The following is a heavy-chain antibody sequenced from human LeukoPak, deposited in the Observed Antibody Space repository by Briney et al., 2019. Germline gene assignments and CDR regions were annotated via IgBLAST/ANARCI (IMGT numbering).Heavy chain of an antibody. J-gene: IGHJ4*02. CDR2: IIPIIGIA. CDR1: GGTFSSYT. D-gene: IGHD5-12*01. V-gene: IGHV1-69*02. Sequence: GSSVNVSCKASGGTFSSYTISWVRQAAGHGLEWMGRIIPIIGIANYAQKFQGRVTITADKSTSTAYMELSSLRSEDTAVYYCAISILATILDYWGQGTLVTVSS. CDR3: AISILATILDY.